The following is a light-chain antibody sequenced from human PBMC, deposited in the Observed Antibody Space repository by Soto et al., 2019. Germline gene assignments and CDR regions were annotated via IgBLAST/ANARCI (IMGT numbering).Light chain of an antibody. J-gene: IGKJ4*01. CDR2: GVS. Sequence: EIVLTQSSATLSLSPGERATLSCRASQSVTSNALAWYQQKPGQAPRLRIYGVSSRATGIPDRFSGSGSGTDFPLTISSLEPEDFAVYYCQQRSKWPLTFGGGTKVEI. CDR3: QQRSKWPLT. V-gene: IGKV3-11*01. CDR1: QSVTSN.